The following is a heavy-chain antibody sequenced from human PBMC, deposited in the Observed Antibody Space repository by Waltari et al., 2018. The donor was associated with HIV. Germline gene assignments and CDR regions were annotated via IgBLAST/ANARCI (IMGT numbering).Heavy chain of an antibody. CDR2: IDHYGAT. CDR3: AKGALMRWLHSPRHWFDP. J-gene: IGHJ5*02. V-gene: IGHV4-34*02. D-gene: IGHD2-21*01. Sequence: QVHLQQWGPGLVKPSETLSLTCAVYGESFKSYYWSWIRQAPDKGLEWIGNIDHYGATDYNQSLKWRVTISVDTSKNEFSLGLTSVTAADTGTYYCAKGALMRWLHSPRHWFDPWGQGNLVTVSS. CDR1: GESFKSYY.